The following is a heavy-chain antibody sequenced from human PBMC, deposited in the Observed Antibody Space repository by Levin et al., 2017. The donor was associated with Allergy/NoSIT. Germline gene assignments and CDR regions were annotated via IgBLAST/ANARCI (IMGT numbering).Heavy chain of an antibody. CDR3: ARDRIVVGSTNYYYGMDV. D-gene: IGHD2-15*01. Sequence: SQTLSLTCTVSGGSINSYFWSWIRQPPGKDLEWIGHIHYSESTNYNPSLRSRVSMSIDTSKNQVSLNVRSVTAADTAVYYCARDRIVVGSTNYYYGMDVWGQGIMVTVS. CDR1: GGSINSYF. CDR2: IHYSEST. V-gene: IGHV4-59*01. J-gene: IGHJ6*02.